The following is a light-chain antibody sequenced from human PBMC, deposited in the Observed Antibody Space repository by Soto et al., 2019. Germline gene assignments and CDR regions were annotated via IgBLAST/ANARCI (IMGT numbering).Light chain of an antibody. J-gene: IGKJ1*01. V-gene: IGKV3-20*01. CDR2: GVS. CDR1: QSVSSSY. Sequence: EIVLAQSPGPLSLSPGERATLSCRASQSVSSSYLGWYQQKPGQAPRLLIYGVSSRATGVPDRFSGSGSGTDFTLTISRLEPEDFAVYYCQQYTDWPLTFGQGTKVDIK. CDR3: QQYTDWPLT.